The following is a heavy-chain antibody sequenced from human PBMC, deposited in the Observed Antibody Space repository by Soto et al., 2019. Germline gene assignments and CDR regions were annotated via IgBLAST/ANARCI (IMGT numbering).Heavy chain of an antibody. D-gene: IGHD2-8*01. Sequence: QVQLQESGPGLVKPSQTLSLTCTVSGGSISSGDYYWSWIRQPPGKGLEWIGYIYYSGSTYYNPSRKSRVTISVDTSKIQFALKLSSVTAADTAVYSRARVRSLGYCTNGVCYSRTPYFDYWCQETLVTVSS. CDR1: GGSISSGDYY. CDR2: IYYSGST. V-gene: IGHV4-30-4*01. CDR3: ARVRSLGYCTNGVCYSRTPYFDY. J-gene: IGHJ4*02.